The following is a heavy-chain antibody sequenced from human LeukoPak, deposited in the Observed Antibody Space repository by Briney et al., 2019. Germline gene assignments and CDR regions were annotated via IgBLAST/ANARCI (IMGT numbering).Heavy chain of an antibody. J-gene: IGHJ6*02. V-gene: IGHV3-7*05. CDR1: GFTFSTYW. Sequence: PGGSLRLSCAASGFTFSTYWMGWVRQAPGKGLEWVANIKQDGSEKYYVDSVKGRFTISRDNAKNSLYLQMNSLRAEDTAVYYCAREDLVRGSYSSYYYGMDVWGQGTTVTVSS. D-gene: IGHD1-26*01. CDR2: IKQDGSEK. CDR3: AREDLVRGSYSSYYYGMDV.